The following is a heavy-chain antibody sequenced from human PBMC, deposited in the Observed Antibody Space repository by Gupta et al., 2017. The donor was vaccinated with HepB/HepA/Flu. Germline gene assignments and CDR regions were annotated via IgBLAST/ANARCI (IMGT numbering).Heavy chain of an antibody. Sequence: EVQLVESGGGLVQPGGSLRLSCAASGFVFSYPYMDWVRQAPGKGLEWVARIRNSVHGYTTEYATSVNGRFTISRDDSQNSLYLEMNNLRSEDTAVYHCVRGDMVSWGQGTLVTVSS. CDR2: IRNSVHGYTT. V-gene: IGHV3-72*01. CDR1: GFVFSYPY. D-gene: IGHD2-8*01. J-gene: IGHJ5*02. CDR3: VRGDMVS.